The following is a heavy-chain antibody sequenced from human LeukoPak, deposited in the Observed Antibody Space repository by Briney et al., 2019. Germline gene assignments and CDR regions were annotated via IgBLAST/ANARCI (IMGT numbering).Heavy chain of an antibody. CDR1: GGSISSYY. J-gene: IGHJ1*01. CDR3: AREYYYDNSGYIYFQH. CDR2: IYTSGST. D-gene: IGHD3-22*01. V-gene: IGHV4-4*07. Sequence: SETLSLTCTVSGGSISSYYWSWIRQPAGKGLEWIGHIYTSGSTNYNPSLKSRVTMSIDTSKNQFSLKLSSVTAADTAVYYCAREYYYDNSGYIYFQHWGQGTPVTVSS.